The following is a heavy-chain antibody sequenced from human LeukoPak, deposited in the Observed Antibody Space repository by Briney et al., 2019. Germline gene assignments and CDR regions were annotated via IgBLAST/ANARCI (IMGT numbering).Heavy chain of an antibody. CDR3: ARGPYYYGSGSYPPYLDY. J-gene: IGHJ4*02. D-gene: IGHD3-10*01. CDR1: GYTFTGYY. CDR2: INPNSGGT. Sequence: ASVKVSCKASGYTFTGYYMHWVRQAPGQGLEWMGWINPNSGGTNYAQKFQGRVTMTRDTSISTAYMELSGLRSDDTAVYYCARGPYYYGSGSYPPYLDYWGQGTLVTVSS. V-gene: IGHV1-2*02.